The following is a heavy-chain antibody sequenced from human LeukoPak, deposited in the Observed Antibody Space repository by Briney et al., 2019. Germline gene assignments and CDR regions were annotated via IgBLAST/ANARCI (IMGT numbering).Heavy chain of an antibody. CDR1: GFTFSTYD. Sequence: GGSLRLSCVVSGFTFSTYDMHWVRQVTGEGLEWVSGIGTVGDTYYPGSVKGRFTISRENAKNSVYLQMNSLRAGDTAVYYCARARYSSGWYDYWGQGTLVTVSS. CDR3: ARARYSSGWYDY. CDR2: IGTVGDT. D-gene: IGHD6-19*01. J-gene: IGHJ4*02. V-gene: IGHV3-13*01.